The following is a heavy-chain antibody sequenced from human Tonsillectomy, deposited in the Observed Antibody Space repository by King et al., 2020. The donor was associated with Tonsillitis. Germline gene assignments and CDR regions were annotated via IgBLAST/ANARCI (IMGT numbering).Heavy chain of an antibody. J-gene: IGHJ4*02. CDR1: GFTLSSYT. V-gene: IGHV3-48*01. D-gene: IGHD1-26*01. CDR3: ARGVVGRSCFDY. Sequence: VKLVESGGGLVQPGGSLRLSCAASGFTLSSYTMNWVRQAPGKGLEWVSAISGSGSSLYYVDSVKGRFTISRDNAKNSLYLQMSALRAEDTAVYYCARGVVGRSCFDYWGQGSLVTVSS. CDR2: ISGSGSSL.